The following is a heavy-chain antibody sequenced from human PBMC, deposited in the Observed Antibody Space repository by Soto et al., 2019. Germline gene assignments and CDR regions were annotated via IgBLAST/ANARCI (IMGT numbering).Heavy chain of an antibody. Sequence: QVHLVQSGAAVKKPGSSVKVSCKASGGTFSNHAINWVRQAPGQGLEWMGRIIPIFTTTNYAQKFQGRVTITADESTITAYMEPSSLKHDDTAVYYCAREVAADGTFREDVFDIWGQGTLVTVSS. D-gene: IGHD6-13*01. CDR2: IIPIFTTT. V-gene: IGHV1-69*12. CDR3: AREVAADGTFREDVFDI. J-gene: IGHJ3*02. CDR1: GGTFSNHA.